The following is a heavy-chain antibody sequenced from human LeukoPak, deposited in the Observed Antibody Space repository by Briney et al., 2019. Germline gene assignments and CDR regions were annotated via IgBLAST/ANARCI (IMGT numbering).Heavy chain of an antibody. V-gene: IGHV3-23*01. Sequence: PGGSLRLSCAASGFTFSNYAMNWVRQAPGKGLEWVSTISGSGGSTYYADSVKGRFAISSDNSKNTLYLQMTNLRAEDTALYYCAKGSARYGDFDYWGQGTLVTVSS. CDR1: GFTFSNYA. CDR2: ISGSGGST. CDR3: AKGSARYGDFDY. J-gene: IGHJ4*02. D-gene: IGHD4-17*01.